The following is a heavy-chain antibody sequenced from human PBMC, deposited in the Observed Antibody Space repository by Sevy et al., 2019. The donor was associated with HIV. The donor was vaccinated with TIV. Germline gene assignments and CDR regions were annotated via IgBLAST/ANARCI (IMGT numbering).Heavy chain of an antibody. CDR1: GGSTSSSGYY. Sequence: SETLSLTCSVSGGSTSSSGYYWIWIRQHPGKGLEWIGYIYYSGITSYNPSLKSRVTISVDTSKNQFSLELRSVTAADTAVYYCARKRGGYDACDIWGQGTMVTVSS. CDR2: IYYSGIT. V-gene: IGHV4-31*03. D-gene: IGHD3-22*01. J-gene: IGHJ3*02. CDR3: ARKRGGYDACDI.